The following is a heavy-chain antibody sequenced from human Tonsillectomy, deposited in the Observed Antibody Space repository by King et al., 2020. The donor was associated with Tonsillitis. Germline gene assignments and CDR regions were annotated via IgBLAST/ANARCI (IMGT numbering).Heavy chain of an antibody. CDR3: AKDPHPPVVCSGGSCLRSGMDV. D-gene: IGHD2-15*01. J-gene: IGHJ6*02. Sequence: VQLVESGGGVVQPGGSLRLSCAASGFTFSSYGMHWVRQAPGKGLEWVAFIRYDGSNKYYADSVKGRFTISRDNSKNTLYLQMNSLRAEDTAVYYCAKDPHPPVVCSGGSCLRSGMDVWGQGTTVTVSS. CDR1: GFTFSSYG. V-gene: IGHV3-30*02. CDR2: IRYDGSNK.